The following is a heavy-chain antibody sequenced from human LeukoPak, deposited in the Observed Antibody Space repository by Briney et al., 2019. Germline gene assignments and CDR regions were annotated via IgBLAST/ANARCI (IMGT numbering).Heavy chain of an antibody. CDR1: GGSISSYY. Sequence: SETLSLTCTVSGGSISSYYWSWIRQPPGKGLEWIGEINHSGSTNYNPSLKSRVTISVDTSKNQFSLKLSSVTAADTAVYYCARGTIAVATLNYWGQGTLVTVSS. CDR2: INHSGST. J-gene: IGHJ4*02. D-gene: IGHD6-19*01. CDR3: ARGTIAVATLNY. V-gene: IGHV4-34*01.